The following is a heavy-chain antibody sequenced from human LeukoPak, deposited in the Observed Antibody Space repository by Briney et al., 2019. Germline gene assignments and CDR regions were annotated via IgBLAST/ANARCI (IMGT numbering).Heavy chain of an antibody. V-gene: IGHV1-18*01. CDR1: GYTFTSYG. CDR2: ISAYNGNK. Sequence: ASVKVSCKASGYTFTSYGISWVRQALGQGLEWMGWISAYNGNKNFAQKLQGRATMTTDTSTSTAYMELRSLRSDDTAVYYCARVSGSYAPLDYWGQGTLVTVSS. J-gene: IGHJ4*02. D-gene: IGHD1-26*01. CDR3: ARVSGSYAPLDY.